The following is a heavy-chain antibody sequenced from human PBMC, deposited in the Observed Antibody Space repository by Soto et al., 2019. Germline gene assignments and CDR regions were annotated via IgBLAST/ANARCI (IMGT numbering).Heavy chain of an antibody. CDR1: GFTFSSYG. CDR3: AKDLVVVPAAIGYYYYGMDV. CDR2: ISYDGSNK. Sequence: LRLSCAASGFTFSSYGMHWVRQAPGKGLEWVAVISYDGSNKYYADSVKGRFTISRDNSKNTLYLQMNSLRAEDTAVYYCAKDLVVVPAAIGYYYYGMDVWGQGTTVTVYS. J-gene: IGHJ6*02. D-gene: IGHD2-2*02. V-gene: IGHV3-30*18.